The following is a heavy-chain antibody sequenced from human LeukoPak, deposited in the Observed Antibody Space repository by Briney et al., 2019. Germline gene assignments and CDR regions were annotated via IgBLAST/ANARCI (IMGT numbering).Heavy chain of an antibody. CDR1: GFTFSSYG. V-gene: IGHV3-33*01. J-gene: IGHJ4*02. Sequence: GGSLRLSCAASGFTFSSYGMHWVRQAPGKGLEWVAVIWYDGSNKYYADSVKGRFTISRDNSKNTLYLQMNSLRAEDTAVYYCARERSYDILTGYYYYFDYWGQGTLVTVSS. CDR3: ARERSYDILTGYYYYFDY. CDR2: IWYDGSNK. D-gene: IGHD3-9*01.